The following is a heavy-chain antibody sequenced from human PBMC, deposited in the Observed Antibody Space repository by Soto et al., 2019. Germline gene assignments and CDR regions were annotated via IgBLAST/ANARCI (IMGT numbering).Heavy chain of an antibody. J-gene: IGHJ4*02. CDR2: IIPIFGTA. CDR1: GGTFSSYA. V-gene: IGHV1-69*13. Sequence: SVKVSCKASGGTFSSYAISWVRQAPGQGLEWMGGIIPIFGTANYAHKFQGRVTITADESTSTAYMELSSLRSEDTAVYYCASRVLLTTVTTYYSDYWGQGTLVTVSS. CDR3: ASRVLLTTVTTYYSDY. D-gene: IGHD4-17*01.